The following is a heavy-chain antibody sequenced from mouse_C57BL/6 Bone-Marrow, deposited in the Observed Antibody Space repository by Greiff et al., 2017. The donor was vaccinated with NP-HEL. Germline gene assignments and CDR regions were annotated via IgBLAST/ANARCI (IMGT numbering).Heavy chain of an antibody. CDR3: TRRGYGSLHFDY. V-gene: IGHV1-15*01. J-gene: IGHJ2*01. D-gene: IGHD1-1*01. CDR1: GYTFTDYE. CDR2: IDPETGGT. Sequence: QVQLKQSGAELVRPGASVTLSCKASGYTFTDYEMHWVKQTPVHGLEWIGAIDPETGGTAYNQKFKGKAILTADKSSSTAYMELRSLTSEDSAVYYCTRRGYGSLHFDYWGQGTTPTVSS.